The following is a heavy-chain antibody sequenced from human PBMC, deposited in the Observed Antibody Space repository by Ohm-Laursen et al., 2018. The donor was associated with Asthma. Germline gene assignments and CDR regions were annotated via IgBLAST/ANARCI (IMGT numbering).Heavy chain of an antibody. CDR3: ARVGHNDYGDHFDF. CDR2: IYYSGST. V-gene: IGHV4-31*03. Sequence: TLSLTCIVSGGSISSGGYYWSWIRQHPGKGLEWIGYIYYSGSTYYNPSLKSRVTISVDTSKNQFSLKLSSVTAADTAVYYCARVGHNDYGDHFDFWGQGTLVTVSS. CDR1: GGSISSGGYY. D-gene: IGHD4-17*01. J-gene: IGHJ4*02.